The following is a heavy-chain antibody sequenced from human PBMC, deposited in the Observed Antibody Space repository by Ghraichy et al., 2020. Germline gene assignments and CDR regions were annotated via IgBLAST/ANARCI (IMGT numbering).Heavy chain of an antibody. J-gene: IGHJ4*02. CDR3: ARDRPYSSSWYGRGY. V-gene: IGHV3-48*02. Sequence: LSLTCAASGFTFSSYSMNWVRQAPGKGLEWVSYISSSSSTIYYADSVKGRFTISRDNAKNSLYLQMNSLRDEDTAVYYCARDRPYSSSWYGRGYWGQGTLVTVSS. CDR2: ISSSSSTI. CDR1: GFTFSSYS. D-gene: IGHD6-13*01.